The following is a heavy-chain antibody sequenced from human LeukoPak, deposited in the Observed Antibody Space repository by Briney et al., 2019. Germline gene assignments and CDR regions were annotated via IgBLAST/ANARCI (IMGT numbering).Heavy chain of an antibody. CDR3: AREGATVAEFDY. Sequence: GASVKVSCKASGYTFTSYYMHWVRQAPGQGLEWMGIINPSGGSTSYAQKFQGRVTMTRDTSTSTAYMELSSLRSEDTAVYYCAREGATVAEFDYWGQGTLVTVSS. V-gene: IGHV1-46*01. CDR1: GYTFTSYY. J-gene: IGHJ4*02. D-gene: IGHD4-23*01. CDR2: INPSGGST.